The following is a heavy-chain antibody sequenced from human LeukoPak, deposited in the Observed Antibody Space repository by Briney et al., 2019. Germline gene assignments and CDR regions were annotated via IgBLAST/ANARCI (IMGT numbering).Heavy chain of an antibody. CDR3: VRRLGESGSSGYFDY. V-gene: IGHV3-21*01. J-gene: IGHJ4*02. Sequence: GGSLRLSCTASGFTFSSYRMNWVRLAPGKGLEWVSSISSSSSYIYNGDSVKGRFTISRDNAKNSLYLQMNSLRGEDTAVYYCVRRLGESGSSGYFDYWGQGTLVTVSS. D-gene: IGHD1-26*01. CDR1: GFTFSSYR. CDR2: ISSSSSYI.